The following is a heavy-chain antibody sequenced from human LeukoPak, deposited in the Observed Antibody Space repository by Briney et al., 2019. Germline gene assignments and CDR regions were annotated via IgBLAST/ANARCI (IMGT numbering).Heavy chain of an antibody. CDR2: ISGSGGST. J-gene: IGHJ4*02. CDR1: GFTFSSYA. V-gene: IGHV3-23*01. Sequence: GGSLRLSCAAFGFTFSSYAMSWVRQAPGKGLEWVSAISGSGGSTYYADSVKGRFTISRDNSKNTLYLQMNSLRAEDTAVYYCARAYCTGGTCFKDYWGQGTLVTVSS. D-gene: IGHD2-8*02. CDR3: ARAYCTGGTCFKDY.